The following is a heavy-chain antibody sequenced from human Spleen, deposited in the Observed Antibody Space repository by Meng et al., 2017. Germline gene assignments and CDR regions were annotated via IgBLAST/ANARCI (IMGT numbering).Heavy chain of an antibody. D-gene: IGHD5-12*01. CDR3: ASGYSYDYGEDSHIYHGLDL. CDR1: GFTFSDYY. V-gene: IGHV3-11*01. CDR2: IGRSGNYI. Sequence: GESLKISCEASGFTFSDYYMSWIRQAPGKGLEWVSHIGRSGNYINYADSVKGRFTISRDNAKNSLFLQMNSLRVEDTAVYFCASGYSYDYGEDSHIYHGLDLWGQGTTVTVSS. J-gene: IGHJ6*02.